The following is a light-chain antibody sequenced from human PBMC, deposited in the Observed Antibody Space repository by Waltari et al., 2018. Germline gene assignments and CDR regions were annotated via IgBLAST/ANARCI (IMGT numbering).Light chain of an antibody. Sequence: QSALTQPASVSGSPGQSITIPCTGTSSDVGSYNLVSWYQQHPGKAPKLMIYEDRKRPSGVFNRFPGLKAGNPASLTILGLQAEDEADYFCCSYARNNTVLFGGGTKLTVL. CDR1: SSDVGSYNL. CDR3: CSYARNNTVL. J-gene: IGLJ2*01. V-gene: IGLV2-23*01. CDR2: EDR.